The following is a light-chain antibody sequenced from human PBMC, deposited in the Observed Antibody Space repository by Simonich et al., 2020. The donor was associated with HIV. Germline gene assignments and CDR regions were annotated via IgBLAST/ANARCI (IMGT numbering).Light chain of an antibody. CDR2: AAS. CDR1: QDISNY. V-gene: IGKV1-33*01. J-gene: IGKJ1*01. Sequence: DIQMTQSPSSLSASVGDRVTITCQASQDISNYLNWYQQKPGKAPKLLIYAASNLEAGVPSRFSGSGSGTDFTFTISSLQPEDIATYYCQQYNTYPWTFGQGTKVESK. CDR3: QQYNTYPWT.